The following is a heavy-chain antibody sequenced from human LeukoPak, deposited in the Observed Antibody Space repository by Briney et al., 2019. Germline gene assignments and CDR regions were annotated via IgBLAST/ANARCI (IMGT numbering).Heavy chain of an antibody. Sequence: SETLSLTCAVSGDSLSSGVYSWNWIRQPPGKGLEWIGHISHSGSTYYNPSLKSRVTISVDRSKNQFSLKLTSVTAADTAVYYCARGDVIVHYSDYWGQGTLVTVSS. CDR3: ARGDVIVHYSDY. CDR2: ISHSGST. D-gene: IGHD3-22*01. CDR1: GDSLSSGVYS. J-gene: IGHJ4*02. V-gene: IGHV4-30-2*01.